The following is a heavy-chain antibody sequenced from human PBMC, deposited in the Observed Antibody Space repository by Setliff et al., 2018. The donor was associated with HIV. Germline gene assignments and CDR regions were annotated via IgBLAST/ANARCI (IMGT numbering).Heavy chain of an antibody. Sequence: PGGSLRLSCAASGFTFSPYWMHWVRHAPGKGRVWVSRINSDGTSTTYAVPVKGRFTISRDNAKNTLYLQMNSLRAEDTAVYYCARDLSYDYDRSSDTFDYWGQGTLVTVSS. CDR1: GFTFSPYW. CDR3: ARDLSYDYDRSSDTFDY. CDR2: INSDGTST. V-gene: IGHV3-74*03. J-gene: IGHJ4*02. D-gene: IGHD3-22*01.